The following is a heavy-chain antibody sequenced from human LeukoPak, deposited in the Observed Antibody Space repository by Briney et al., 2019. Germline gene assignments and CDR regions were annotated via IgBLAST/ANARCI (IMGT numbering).Heavy chain of an antibody. D-gene: IGHD3-9*01. CDR1: GYTFTSYD. J-gene: IGHJ6*02. CDR2: MNPNSCNT. Sequence: ASVKVSCKSSGYTFTSYDINWVRQATGQGLEWMGWMNPNSCNTGYAQKFQGRVTMTRNTSISTAYMELSSLRSEDTAVYYCARGEPGVLRYFDWCETYYYYYGMDVWGQGTTVTVSS. CDR3: ARGEPGVLRYFDWCETYYYYYGMDV. V-gene: IGHV1-8*01.